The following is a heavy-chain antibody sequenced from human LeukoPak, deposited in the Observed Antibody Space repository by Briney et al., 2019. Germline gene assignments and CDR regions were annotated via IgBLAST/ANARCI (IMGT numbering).Heavy chain of an antibody. J-gene: IGHJ5*02. CDR1: GGTFSSYA. V-gene: IGHV1-2*06. CDR2: INPNSGGT. CDR3: ARVWDGYNYGWFDP. Sequence: GASVKVSCKASGGTFSSYAISWVRQAPGQGLEWMGRINPNSGGTNYAQKFQGRGTMTRDTSISTAYMELSRLRSDDTAVYYCARVWDGYNYGWFDPWGRGTLVTVSS. D-gene: IGHD5-24*01.